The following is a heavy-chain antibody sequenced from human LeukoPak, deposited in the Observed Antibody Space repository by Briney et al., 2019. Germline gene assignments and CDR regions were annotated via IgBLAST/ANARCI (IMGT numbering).Heavy chain of an antibody. CDR1: GFDFGACA. Sequence: PGGSLRLSCAASGFDFGACAMHWVRQAPGEGPELVALLAYDGTNEYYIDSVKGRFTISRDNSKNTAYLQMNSLRAEDTAVYYCAKVVATISWSWYMDVWGKGTTVTISS. J-gene: IGHJ6*03. CDR3: AKVVATISWSWYMDV. CDR2: LAYDGTNE. D-gene: IGHD5-12*01. V-gene: IGHV3-30*04.